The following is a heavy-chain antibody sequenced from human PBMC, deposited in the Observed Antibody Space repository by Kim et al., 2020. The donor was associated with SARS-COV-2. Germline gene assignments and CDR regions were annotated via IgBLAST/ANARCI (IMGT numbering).Heavy chain of an antibody. Sequence: SETLSLTCAVSGYSISSSNWWGWIRQPPGKGLEWIGYIYYSGSTYYNPSLKSRVTMSVDTSKNQFSLKLSSVTAVDTAVYYCARNMWANGGGNDPVSVWFDPWGQGTLVTVSS. J-gene: IGHJ5*02. CDR1: GYSISSSNW. CDR3: ARNMWANGGGNDPVSVWFDP. D-gene: IGHD1-1*01. V-gene: IGHV4-28*01. CDR2: IYYSGST.